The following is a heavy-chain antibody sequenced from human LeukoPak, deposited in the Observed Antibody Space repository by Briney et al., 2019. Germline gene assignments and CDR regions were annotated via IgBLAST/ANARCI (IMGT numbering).Heavy chain of an antibody. CDR1: GGSISSYY. CDR2: IYYSGST. V-gene: IGHV4-59*05. CDR3: AELGKVVPAVIGAFDI. Sequence: SETLSLTCTVSGGSISSYYWSWIRQPPGKGLEWIGSIYYSGSTYYNPSLKSRVTISVDTSKNQFSLKLSSVTAADTAVYYCAELGKVVPAVIGAFDIWGQGTMVTVSS. J-gene: IGHJ3*02. D-gene: IGHD2-2*01.